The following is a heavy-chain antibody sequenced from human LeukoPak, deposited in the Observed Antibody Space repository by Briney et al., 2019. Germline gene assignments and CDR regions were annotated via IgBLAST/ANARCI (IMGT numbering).Heavy chain of an antibody. J-gene: IGHJ4*02. Sequence: SETLSLTCTVSGGSISSYYWSWIRQPPEKGLEFIGYIYYSGNTNYNPSLKSRVTISVDTSKNQFSLKLSSVTAADTAVYYCARIDTSGYNGYSFDYWGQGTLVAVSS. CDR3: ARIDTSGYNGYSFDY. V-gene: IGHV4-59*12. CDR2: IYYSGNT. D-gene: IGHD3-22*01. CDR1: GGSISSYY.